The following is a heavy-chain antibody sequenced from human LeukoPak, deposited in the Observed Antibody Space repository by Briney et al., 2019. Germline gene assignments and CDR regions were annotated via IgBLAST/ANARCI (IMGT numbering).Heavy chain of an antibody. V-gene: IGHV1-69*04. CDR3: ARVLSYDSSGYYYDY. Sequence: SVKVSCKASGGTFSSYAISWVRRAPGQGLEWMGRIIPILGIANYAQKFQGRVTITADKSTSTAYMELSSLRSEDTAVYYCARVLSYDSSGYYYDYWGQGTLVTVSS. D-gene: IGHD3-22*01. J-gene: IGHJ4*02. CDR1: GGTFSSYA. CDR2: IIPILGIA.